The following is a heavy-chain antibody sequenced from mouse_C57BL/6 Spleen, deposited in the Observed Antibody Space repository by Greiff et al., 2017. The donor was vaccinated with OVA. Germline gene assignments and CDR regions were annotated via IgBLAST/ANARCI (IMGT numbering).Heavy chain of an antibody. D-gene: IGHD1-1*01. Sequence: DVMLVESGGDLVKPGGSLKLSCAASGFTFSSYGMSWVRQTPDKRLEWVATISSGGSYTYYPDSVKGRFTISRDNAKNTLYLQMSSLKSEDTAMYYCARLAGSSYAMDYWGQGTSVTVSS. CDR1: GFTFSSYG. J-gene: IGHJ4*01. CDR2: ISSGGSYT. CDR3: ARLAGSSYAMDY. V-gene: IGHV5-6*02.